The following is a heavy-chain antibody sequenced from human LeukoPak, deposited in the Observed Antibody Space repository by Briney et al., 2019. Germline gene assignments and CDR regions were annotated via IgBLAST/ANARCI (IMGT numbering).Heavy chain of an antibody. V-gene: IGHV4-34*01. J-gene: IGHJ5*02. CDR3: ARGLMYWFDP. CDR1: GGSFSGYY. CDR2: INHSGST. Sequence: PSETLSLTCAVYGGSFSGYYWSWIRQPPGKGLEWIGEINHSGSTNYNPSLKSRVTISVDTSKNQFSLKLSSVTAADTAVYYCARGLMYWFDPWGQGTLVTVSS.